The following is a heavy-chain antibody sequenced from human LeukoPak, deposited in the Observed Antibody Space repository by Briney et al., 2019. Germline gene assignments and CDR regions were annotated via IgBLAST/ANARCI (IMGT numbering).Heavy chain of an antibody. D-gene: IGHD6-25*01. CDR3: ARDSIGASGYYDY. V-gene: IGHV3-23*01. CDR1: GFTFSSYA. J-gene: IGHJ4*02. Sequence: GGSLRLSCAASGFTFSSYAMSWVRQAPGKGLEWVSGISGSGGRKYYADSVKGRFTISRDNAKNSLYPQMNSLRAEDTAVYYCARDSIGASGYYDYWGQGTLVTVSS. CDR2: ISGSGGRK.